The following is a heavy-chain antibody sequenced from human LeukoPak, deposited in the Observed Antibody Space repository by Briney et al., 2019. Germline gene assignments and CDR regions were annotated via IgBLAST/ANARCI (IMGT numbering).Heavy chain of an antibody. Sequence: ESVKGRFTISRDNSKNTLYLQVNSLRAEDTAVYYCASREGGYSYGYGMNRRLSNWFDPWGQGTLVTVSS. CDR3: ASREGGYSYGYGMNRRLSNWFDP. D-gene: IGHD5-18*01. J-gene: IGHJ5*02. V-gene: IGHV3-30*01.